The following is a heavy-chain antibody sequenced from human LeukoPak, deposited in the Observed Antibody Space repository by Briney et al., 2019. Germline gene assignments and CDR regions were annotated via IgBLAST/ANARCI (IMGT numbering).Heavy chain of an antibody. J-gene: IGHJ6*03. D-gene: IGHD2-8*01. CDR1: GYTFSVYY. Sequence: ASVKVSCKTSGYTFSVYYMHWVRQAPGQGLEWMGWTNPNSGATNYAQKFQGRVTMTRDTSISTAYVDLSRLRSDDTAIYYCARGLYGVYYYYMDVWGKGTTVTVSS. CDR2: TNPNSGAT. CDR3: ARGLYGVYYYYMDV. V-gene: IGHV1-2*02.